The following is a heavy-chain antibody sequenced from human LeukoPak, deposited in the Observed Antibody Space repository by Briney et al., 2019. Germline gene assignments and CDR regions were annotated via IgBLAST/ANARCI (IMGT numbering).Heavy chain of an antibody. Sequence: PSETLSLTCAVYGGSFSGYYWSWIRQPPGKGLEWIGEINHSGSTNYHPSLKSRVSISVDTSKNQFSLKLSSVTAADTAVYYCARGYGDYGMDVWGQGTTVTVSS. CDR3: ARGYGDYGMDV. V-gene: IGHV4-34*01. CDR1: GGSFSGYY. J-gene: IGHJ6*02. D-gene: IGHD4-17*01. CDR2: INHSGST.